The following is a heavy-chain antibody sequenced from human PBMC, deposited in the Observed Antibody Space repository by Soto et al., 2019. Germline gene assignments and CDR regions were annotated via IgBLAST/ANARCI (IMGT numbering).Heavy chain of an antibody. Sequence: SETLSLTCTVSGGPVRDAYSYWTWIRQPPGKGLEWMGYLSYTGSTYYNPSLRNRASISVDESSNHLSLRLSSVTAADTAVYYCARELEGGVFDIWGRGTLVTVS. CDR1: GGPVRDAYSY. J-gene: IGHJ3*02. D-gene: IGHD2-8*02. CDR2: LSYTGST. CDR3: ARELEGGVFDI. V-gene: IGHV4-30-4*01.